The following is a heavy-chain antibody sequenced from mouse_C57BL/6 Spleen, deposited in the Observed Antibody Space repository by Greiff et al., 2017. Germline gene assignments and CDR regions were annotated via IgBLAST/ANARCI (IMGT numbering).Heavy chain of an antibody. CDR1: GYAFTNYL. J-gene: IGHJ3*01. CDR2: INPGSGGT. D-gene: IGHD2-3*01. Sequence: QVQLQQSGAELVRPGTSVKVSCKASGYAFTNYLIEWVKQRPGQGLEWIGVINPGSGGTNYNEKFKGKATLTADKSSSTAYMQLSSLTSEDSAVYFCARSNDGYYWGAYWGQGTLVTVSA. V-gene: IGHV1-54*01. CDR3: ARSNDGYYWGAY.